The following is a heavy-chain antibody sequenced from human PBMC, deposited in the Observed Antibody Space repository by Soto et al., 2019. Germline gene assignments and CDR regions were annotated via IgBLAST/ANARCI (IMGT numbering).Heavy chain of an antibody. Sequence: GGSLRLSCAASGFTFSSYGMHWVRQAPGKGLEWVSVISYDGSNKYYADSVKGRFTISRDNSKNTLYLQMNSLRAEDTAVYYCAKDLIGSGTPEGFDYWGQGTLVTVSS. CDR3: AKDLIGSGTPEGFDY. CDR1: GFTFSSYG. D-gene: IGHD5-12*01. J-gene: IGHJ4*02. V-gene: IGHV3-30*18. CDR2: ISYDGSNK.